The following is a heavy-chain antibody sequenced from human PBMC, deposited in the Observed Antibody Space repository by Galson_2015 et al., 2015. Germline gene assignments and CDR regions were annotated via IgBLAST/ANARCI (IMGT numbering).Heavy chain of an antibody. V-gene: IGHV5-51*01. D-gene: IGHD3-9*01. J-gene: IGHJ4*02. CDR2: IYPDDSDT. Sequence: SGAEVKKPGESLKISCKGSGYSFTSNWIGWVRQMPGKGLERMGIIYPDDSDTRYSPSFQGHVTISADRSISTAFLQWSSLKASDTAMYYCARGADKYYFDYWGQGTLVTVSS. CDR1: GYSFTSNW. CDR3: ARGADKYYFDY.